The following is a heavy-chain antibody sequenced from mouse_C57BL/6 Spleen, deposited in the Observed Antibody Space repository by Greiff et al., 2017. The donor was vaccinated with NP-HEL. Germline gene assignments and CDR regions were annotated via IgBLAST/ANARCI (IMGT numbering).Heavy chain of an antibody. V-gene: IGHV2-2*01. D-gene: IGHD3-3*01. J-gene: IGHJ4*01. Sequence: QVQLKQSGPGLVQPSQSLSITCTVSGFSLTSYGVHWVRQSPGKGLEWLGVIWSGGSTDYNAAFIYRLSISKDNSKSKVFFKMNSLQADDTAIYYCARKGDWTYAMDYWGQGTSVTVSS. CDR3: ARKGDWTYAMDY. CDR2: IWSGGST. CDR1: GFSLTSYG.